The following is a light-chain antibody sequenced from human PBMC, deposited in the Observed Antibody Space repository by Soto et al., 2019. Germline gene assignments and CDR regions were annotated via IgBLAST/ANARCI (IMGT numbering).Light chain of an antibody. Sequence: QSALTQPPSASGSPGQSVTISCTGSSSNVGGYNYVSWYQQHPGKAPQLMIYEVTKRPSGVPDRFSGSKSGNTASLTVSGLQAEDEADYYCSSYAGSNNLLVFGGGTKVTVL. CDR1: SSNVGGYNY. CDR2: EVT. V-gene: IGLV2-8*01. CDR3: SSYAGSNNLLV. J-gene: IGLJ2*01.